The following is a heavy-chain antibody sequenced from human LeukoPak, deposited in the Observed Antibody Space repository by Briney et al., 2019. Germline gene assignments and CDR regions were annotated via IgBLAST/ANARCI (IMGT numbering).Heavy chain of an antibody. CDR2: ISSSSSYI. V-gene: IGHV3-21*01. CDR1: GFTFSSYS. J-gene: IGHJ3*02. Sequence: PGGSMRLSCAASGFTFSSYSMNWVRQAPGKGLEWVSSISSSSSYIYYADSVKGRFTISRDNAKNSLYLQMNSLRAEDTAVYYCARDRYQLHAFDIWGQGTMVTVSS. CDR3: ARDRYQLHAFDI. D-gene: IGHD2-2*01.